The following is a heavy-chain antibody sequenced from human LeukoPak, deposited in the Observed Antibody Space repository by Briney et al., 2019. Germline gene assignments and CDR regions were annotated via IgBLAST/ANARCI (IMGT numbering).Heavy chain of an antibody. CDR1: GGSISSGGYC. CDR2: IYYSGST. J-gene: IGHJ4*02. D-gene: IGHD3-22*01. CDR3: ARHYYDSSGYSVGFDY. Sequence: SETLSLTCTVPGGSISSGGYCWSWIRQHPGKGLEWIGYIYYSGSTYYNPSLKSRVTISVDTSKNQFSLKLSSVTAADTAVYYCARHYYDSSGYSVGFDYWGQGTLVTVSS. V-gene: IGHV4-31*03.